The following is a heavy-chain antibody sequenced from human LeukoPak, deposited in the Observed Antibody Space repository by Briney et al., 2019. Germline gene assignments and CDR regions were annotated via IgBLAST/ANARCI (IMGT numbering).Heavy chain of an antibody. Sequence: ASVKISCKTSGYRFTNFEINWVRQAPGQGLEWMGWMNPDKGNTCYAQKFQGRVSMSGDTSISTAFMVLSSLRSDDTAVYFCARGPRESSSSDYWGQGALVSVSS. D-gene: IGHD6-13*01. CDR2: MNPDKGNT. CDR1: GYRFTNFE. J-gene: IGHJ4*02. V-gene: IGHV1-8*01. CDR3: ARGPRESSSSDY.